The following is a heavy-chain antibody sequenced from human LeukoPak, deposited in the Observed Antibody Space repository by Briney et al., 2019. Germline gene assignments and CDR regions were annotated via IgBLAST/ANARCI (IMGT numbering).Heavy chain of an antibody. CDR1: GDSISSGDYY. V-gene: IGHV4-61*02. CDR3: ARDRVGQQLVGRKYYYYYMDV. CDR2: ISSSGST. J-gene: IGHJ6*03. Sequence: SETLSLTCTVSGDSISSGDYYWSWIRQPAGKGLEWIGRISSSGSTNYNPSLKSRVTISVDTSKNQFSLKLSSVTAADTAVYYCARDRVGQQLVGRKYYYYYMDVWGKGTTVTISS. D-gene: IGHD6-13*01.